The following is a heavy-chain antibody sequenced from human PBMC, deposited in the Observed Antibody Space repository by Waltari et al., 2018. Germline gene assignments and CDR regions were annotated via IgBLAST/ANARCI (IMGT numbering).Heavy chain of an antibody. V-gene: IGHV1-2*02. D-gene: IGHD1-1*01. Sequence: QVQLVQSGAEVKEPGASVTVSCKTSGYTFTASYLHWVRQAPGQGLEWMAWINANTGDSKSAQTFQGRVTVTRDTSITTAYLELSGLRSDDTALYYCARETLPGNKIIDYWGQGTLVTVSS. J-gene: IGHJ4*02. CDR1: GYTFTASY. CDR3: ARETLPGNKIIDY. CDR2: INANTGDS.